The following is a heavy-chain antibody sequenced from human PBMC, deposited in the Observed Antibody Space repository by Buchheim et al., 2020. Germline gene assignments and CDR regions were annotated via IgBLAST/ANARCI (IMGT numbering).Heavy chain of an antibody. Sequence: EVQLVESGGGLVQPGGSLKLSCAASGFSFSGSAMHWVRQASGKGLEWVGRIRSKANSYATAYAASVKGRFTISRDDSQIRAYLQMNSLKTEDTAVYYCTRFFDGWSSWPFDYWGQGTL. CDR2: IRSKANSYAT. D-gene: IGHD3-9*01. V-gene: IGHV3-73*01. J-gene: IGHJ4*02. CDR3: TRFFDGWSSWPFDY. CDR1: GFSFSGSA.